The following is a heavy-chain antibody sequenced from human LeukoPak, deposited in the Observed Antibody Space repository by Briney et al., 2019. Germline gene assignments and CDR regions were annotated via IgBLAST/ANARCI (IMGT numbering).Heavy chain of an antibody. CDR1: GFTFSSYA. V-gene: IGHV4-59*01. Sequence: GSLRLSCAASGFTFSSYAMSWIRQPPGKGLEWIGYIYYSGSTNYNPSLKSRVTISVDTSKNQFSLKLSSVTAADTAVYYCARATFLDPNTFDYWGQGTLVTVSS. CDR2: IYYSGST. J-gene: IGHJ4*02. D-gene: IGHD3/OR15-3a*01. CDR3: ARATFLDPNTFDY.